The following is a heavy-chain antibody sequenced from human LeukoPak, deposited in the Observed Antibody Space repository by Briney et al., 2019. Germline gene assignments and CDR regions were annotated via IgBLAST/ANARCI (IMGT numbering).Heavy chain of an antibody. CDR3: ARGEGYNYGYWWLDP. CDR1: GDSVSSNSAA. CDR2: TYYRSKWYN. Sequence: SQALSLTCAISGDSVSSNSAAWNWIRQSPSRGLEWLGMTYYRSKWYNDYAVSVKSRITIDPDTSKNQFSLQLNSVTPEDTAVYYCARGEGYNYGYWWLDPWGQGTLVTVSS. V-gene: IGHV6-1*01. D-gene: IGHD5-18*01. J-gene: IGHJ5*02.